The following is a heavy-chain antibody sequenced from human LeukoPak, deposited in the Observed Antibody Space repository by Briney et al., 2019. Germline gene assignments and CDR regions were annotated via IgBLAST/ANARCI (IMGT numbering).Heavy chain of an antibody. J-gene: IGHJ4*02. Sequence: PGGSLRLSCGASGFTFSDYYMSWIRQAPGKGLEWVSYISSSSTYTNYADSVKGRFTISRDNAKNSLYLQMNSLRAEDTAVYYCARGRAPELWLVNNDYWGQGTLVTVSS. D-gene: IGHD6-19*01. V-gene: IGHV3-11*06. CDR3: ARGRAPELWLVNNDY. CDR2: ISSSSTYT. CDR1: GFTFSDYY.